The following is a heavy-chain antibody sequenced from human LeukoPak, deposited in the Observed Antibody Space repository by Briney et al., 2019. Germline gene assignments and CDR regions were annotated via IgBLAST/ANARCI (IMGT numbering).Heavy chain of an antibody. D-gene: IGHD2-2*01. CDR3: ARDIVVVPAGRGFDY. J-gene: IGHJ4*02. V-gene: IGHV1-46*01. Sequence: RASVKVSCKASGYTFTSYHMYWVRQAPGQGLEWMGLINPSSGSANYAQEFQGRITMTRDTSTSTVYMELSSLRSEDTAVYYCARDIVVVPAGRGFDYWGQGTLVTVSS. CDR2: INPSSGSA. CDR1: GYTFTSYH.